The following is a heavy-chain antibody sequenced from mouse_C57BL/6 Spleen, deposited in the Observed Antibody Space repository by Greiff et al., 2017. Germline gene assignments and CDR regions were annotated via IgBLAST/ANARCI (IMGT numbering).Heavy chain of an antibody. V-gene: IGHV1-82*01. D-gene: IGHD4-1*01. CDR2: IYPGDGDT. CDR3: LNWEGYFDY. CDR1: GYAFSSSW. Sequence: VQLQQSGPELVKPGASVKISCKASGYAFSSSWMNWVKQRPGKGLEWIGRIYPGDGDTNYNGKFKGKATLTADKSSSTAYMQLSSLTSEDSAVYFCLNWEGYFDYWGQGTTLTVSS. J-gene: IGHJ2*01.